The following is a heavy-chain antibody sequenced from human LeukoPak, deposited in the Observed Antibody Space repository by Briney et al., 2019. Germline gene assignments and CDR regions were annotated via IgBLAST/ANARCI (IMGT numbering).Heavy chain of an antibody. CDR3: ARDGRLVSLDY. Sequence: GGSLRLSCAASGFTFSSYGMHWVRQAPGKGLEWGAVIWYDGSNKYYADSVKGRFTISRDNSKNTLYQQMNSLRAEDTAVYYCARDGRLVSLDYWGQGTLVTVSS. D-gene: IGHD6-19*01. V-gene: IGHV3-33*01. CDR2: IWYDGSNK. J-gene: IGHJ4*02. CDR1: GFTFSSYG.